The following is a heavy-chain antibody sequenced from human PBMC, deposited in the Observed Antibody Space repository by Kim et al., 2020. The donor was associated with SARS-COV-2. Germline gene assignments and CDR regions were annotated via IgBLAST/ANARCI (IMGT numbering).Heavy chain of an antibody. V-gene: IGHV3-72*01. CDR1: GFIFSDHH. CDR2: IRKKTHSYTT. CDR3: SGVGYYDSRDYSTNGFDI. Sequence: GGSLRLSCAASGFIFSDHHIDWVRQAPGKGLEWVGRIRKKTHSYTTAYAASVKGRFIVSRDDSSNSVYLQMNSLKPEDTAVYYCSGVGYYDSRDYSTNGFDIWGQGTMVTVSS. D-gene: IGHD3-22*01. J-gene: IGHJ3*02.